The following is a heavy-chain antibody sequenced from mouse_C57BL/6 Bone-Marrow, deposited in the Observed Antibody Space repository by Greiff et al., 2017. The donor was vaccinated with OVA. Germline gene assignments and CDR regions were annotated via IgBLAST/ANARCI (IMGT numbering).Heavy chain of an antibody. CDR1: GFSFNTYA. CDR2: IRSKSNNYAT. V-gene: IGHV10-1*01. Sequence: EVQGVESGGGLVQPKGSLKLSCAASGFSFNTYAMNWVRQAPGKGLEWGARIRSKSNNYATYYADSVKDRFTISRDDSESMLYLQMNNLKTEDTAMYYCVSHYGNWLFAYWGQGTLVTVSA. D-gene: IGHD2-1*01. J-gene: IGHJ3*01. CDR3: VSHYGNWLFAY.